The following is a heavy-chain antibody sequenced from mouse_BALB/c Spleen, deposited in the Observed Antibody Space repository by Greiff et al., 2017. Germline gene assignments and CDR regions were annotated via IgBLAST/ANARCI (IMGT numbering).Heavy chain of an antibody. CDR3: AGDRATVVARRGGFAY. D-gene: IGHD1-1*01. J-gene: IGHJ3*01. V-gene: IGHV5-4*02. CDR1: GFTFSDYY. CDR2: ISDGGSYT. Sequence: EVMLVESGGGLVKPGGSLKLSCAASGFTFSDYYMYWVRQTPEKRLEWVATISDGGSYTYYPDSVKGRFTISRDNAKNNLYLQMSSLKSEDTAMYDCAGDRATVVARRGGFAYWGQGTLVTVSA.